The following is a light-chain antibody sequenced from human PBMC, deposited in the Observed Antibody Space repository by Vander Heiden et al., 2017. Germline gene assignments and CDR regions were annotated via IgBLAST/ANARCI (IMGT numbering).Light chain of an antibody. CDR3: QQYKSYPWT. CDR2: KAS. V-gene: IGKV1-5*03. J-gene: IGKJ1*01. CDR1: LSITRY. Sequence: DIQMTQSPSTLPASVGDTVTITCRASLSITRYLAWFQQKPGKAPKLLMFKASDLENGVPSRFRGSGFGTEFALTITSLQPDDFATYYCQQYKSYPWTFGQGTKVEVK.